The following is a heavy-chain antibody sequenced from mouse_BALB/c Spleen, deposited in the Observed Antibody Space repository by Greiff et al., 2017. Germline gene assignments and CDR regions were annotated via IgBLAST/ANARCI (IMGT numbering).Heavy chain of an antibody. CDR1: GFTFSSFG. CDR3: ARWASYGNQGFAY. CDR2: ISSGSSTI. Sequence: EVQRVESGGGLVQPGGSRKLSCAASGFTFSSFGMHWVRQAPEKGLEWVAYISSGSSTIYYADTVKGRFTISRDNPKNTLFLQMTSLRSEDTAMYYCARWASYGNQGFAYWGQGTLVTVSA. J-gene: IGHJ3*01. V-gene: IGHV5-17*02. D-gene: IGHD2-10*01.